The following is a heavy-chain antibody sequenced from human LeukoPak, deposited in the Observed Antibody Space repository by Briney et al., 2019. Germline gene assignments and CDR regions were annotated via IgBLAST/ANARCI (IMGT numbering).Heavy chain of an antibody. V-gene: IGHV1-24*01. CDR2: FDPEDGET. CDR3: ARIDSSGYYYRY. CDR1: GYTLTELS. J-gene: IGHJ4*02. D-gene: IGHD3-22*01. Sequence: SVKVSCKVSGYTLTELSMHWVRQAPGKGLEWMGGFDPEDGETIYAQKFQGRVTMTEDTSTDTAYMELSSLRSEDTAVYYCARIDSSGYYYRYWGQGTLVTVSS.